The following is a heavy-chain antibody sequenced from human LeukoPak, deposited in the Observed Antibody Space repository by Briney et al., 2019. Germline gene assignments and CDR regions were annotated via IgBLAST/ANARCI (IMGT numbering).Heavy chain of an antibody. Sequence: SETLSLTCTVSGYSISSGYDWGWIRQAPGKRLEWLGSISQSGSTYDNPSLKSRVTISVDTSKNQFSLKVSSVIAADTAVYYCARGLYSYGFVPSRRFDPWGQGTLVSVSS. CDR1: GYSISSGYD. J-gene: IGHJ5*02. D-gene: IGHD5-18*01. CDR2: ISQSGST. V-gene: IGHV4-38-2*02. CDR3: ARGLYSYGFVPSRRFDP.